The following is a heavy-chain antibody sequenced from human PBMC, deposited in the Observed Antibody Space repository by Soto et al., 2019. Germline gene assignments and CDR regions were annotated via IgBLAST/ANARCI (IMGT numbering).Heavy chain of an antibody. CDR3: ARLFASGGMDV. D-gene: IGHD3-10*01. J-gene: IGHJ6*02. Sequence: PGGSLRLSCAASGFTFSNAWMNWVRQAPGKGLEWVGRIKSKTDGGTTDYAAPVKGRFTISRDDSKNTLYLQMNSLRAEDTAVYYCARLFASGGMDVWGQGTTVTVSS. CDR1: GFTFSNAW. CDR2: IKSKTDGGTT. V-gene: IGHV3-15*07.